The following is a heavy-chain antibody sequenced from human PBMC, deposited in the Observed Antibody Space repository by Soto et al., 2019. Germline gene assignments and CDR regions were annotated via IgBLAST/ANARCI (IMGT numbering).Heavy chain of an antibody. CDR3: ARDFVVGGPTINYYYGMDV. V-gene: IGHV3-21*01. CDR1: GFTFSSYS. J-gene: IGHJ6*02. Sequence: GGSLRLSCAASGFTFSSYSMNWVRQAPGKGLEWVSSISSSSYIYYADSVKGRFTISRDSAKNSLYLQMNSLRAEDTAVYYCARDFVVGGPTINYYYGMDVWGQGTTVTVSS. CDR2: ISSSSYI. D-gene: IGHD1-26*01.